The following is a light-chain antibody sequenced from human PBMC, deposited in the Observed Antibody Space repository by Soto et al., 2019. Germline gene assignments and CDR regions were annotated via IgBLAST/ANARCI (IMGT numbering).Light chain of an antibody. CDR3: QQYDEWPPSYT. CDR2: GAS. CDR1: QSVSNN. J-gene: IGKJ2*01. V-gene: IGKV3-15*01. Sequence: DIVMTQSPATLSVSPGERATLSCRASQSVSNNLAWFQQKPGQAPRLLIYGASTRATGIPARITGSGSGTEFTLTISSLQSEDFAVYYCQQYDEWPPSYTFGQGTKLEI.